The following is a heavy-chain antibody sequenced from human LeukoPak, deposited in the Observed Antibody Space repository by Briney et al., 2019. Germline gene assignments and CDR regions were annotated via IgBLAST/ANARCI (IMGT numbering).Heavy chain of an antibody. V-gene: IGHV4-38-2*02. Sequence: SETLSLTCTVSGYSISSGYYWGWIRQPPVKGLEWIGSIYHSGSTYYNPSLKSRVTISVDTSKNQFSLKLSSVTAADTAVYYRARGGNNWNDWALELEKWFDPWGQGTLVTVSS. J-gene: IGHJ5*02. CDR1: GYSISSGYY. CDR3: ARGGNNWNDWALELEKWFDP. D-gene: IGHD1-20*01. CDR2: IYHSGST.